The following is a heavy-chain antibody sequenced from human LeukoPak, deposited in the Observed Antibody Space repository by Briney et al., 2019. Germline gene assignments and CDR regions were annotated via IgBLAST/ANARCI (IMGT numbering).Heavy chain of an antibody. V-gene: IGHV3-21*01. D-gene: IGHD1-26*01. Sequence: GGSLRLSCAASGFTFSSYSVNWVRQAPGKGLEWVSSISSSSSYIYYADSVKGRFTISRDNAKNSLYLQMNSLRAEDTAVYYCARGEDYYYMDVWGKGTTVTVSS. CDR3: ARGEDYYYMDV. J-gene: IGHJ6*03. CDR1: GFTFSSYS. CDR2: ISSSSSYI.